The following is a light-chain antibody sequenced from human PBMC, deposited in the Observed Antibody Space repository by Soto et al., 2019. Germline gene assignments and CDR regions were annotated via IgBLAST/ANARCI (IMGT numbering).Light chain of an antibody. CDR2: AAS. CDR3: QQSYNTPLT. V-gene: IGKV1-39*01. CDR1: QNIGKY. J-gene: IGKJ3*01. Sequence: GARVTITCRASQNIGKYLNWYQHRPGKAPKLLVYAASSLQSGVPSRFNGSESGTDFSLTITSLQPEDSATYYCQQSYNTPLTFGPGT.